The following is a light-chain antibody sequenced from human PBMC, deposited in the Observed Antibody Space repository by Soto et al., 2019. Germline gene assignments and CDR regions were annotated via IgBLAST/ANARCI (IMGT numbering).Light chain of an antibody. CDR3: LSHSGSSNV. J-gene: IGLJ1*01. Sequence: QSALTQPPSASGSPGQSVAISCTGTSRDVGASDYVSWYQQHSGKAPKLLLYEVNKRPSGVTDRFSGSKSGNTASLTVSALQADDEADYYCLSHSGSSNVLGTGTKLTVL. CDR1: SRDVGASDY. CDR2: EVN. V-gene: IGLV2-8*01.